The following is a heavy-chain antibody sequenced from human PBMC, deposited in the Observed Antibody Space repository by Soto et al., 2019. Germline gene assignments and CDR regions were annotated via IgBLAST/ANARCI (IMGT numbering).Heavy chain of an antibody. CDR2: ISSNGGST. Sequence: EGSLRLSCAASGFTFSSYAMHWVRQAPGKGLEYVSAISSNGGSTYYANSVKGRFTISRDNSKNTLYLQMGSLRAEDMAVYYCARVPYYDFWSGYYLLLGYMDVWGKGTTVTVSS. D-gene: IGHD3-3*01. CDR3: ARVPYYDFWSGYYLLLGYMDV. J-gene: IGHJ6*03. V-gene: IGHV3-64*01. CDR1: GFTFSSYA.